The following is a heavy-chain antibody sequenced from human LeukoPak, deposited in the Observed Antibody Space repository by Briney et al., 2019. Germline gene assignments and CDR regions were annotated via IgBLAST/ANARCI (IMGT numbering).Heavy chain of an antibody. V-gene: IGHV3-23*01. CDR1: VFTFSSHA. D-gene: IGHD4/OR15-4a*01. J-gene: IGHJ4*02. CDR3: ANEEVPNDY. Sequence: GGSLRLSCAVSVFTFSSHAMTWVRQAPGKGLEWVSGISISGDITYYADSVQGRFIISRDNSKNTVYLQMNSLRVEDTAVYYCANEEVPNDYWGQGTLVTVSS. CDR2: ISISGDIT.